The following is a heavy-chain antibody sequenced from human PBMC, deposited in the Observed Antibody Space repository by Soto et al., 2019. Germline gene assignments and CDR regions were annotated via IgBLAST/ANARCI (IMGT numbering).Heavy chain of an antibody. Sequence: GESLRLSCAASGFTFKDHYMDWVRQAPGKGLEWVGRIRNNANSYTTEYAASMKGRFSISRDDSQNSLYLQMNSLKTDDTAVYFCTRGFASGGRTYSDSWGKETLATVSS. J-gene: IGHJ4*02. CDR3: TRGFASGGRTYSDS. CDR2: IRNNANSYTT. D-gene: IGHD3-10*01. CDR1: GFTFKDHY. V-gene: IGHV3-72*01.